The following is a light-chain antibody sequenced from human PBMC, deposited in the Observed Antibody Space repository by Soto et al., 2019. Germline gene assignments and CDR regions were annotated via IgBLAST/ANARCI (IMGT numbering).Light chain of an antibody. Sequence: QSALTQPASVSGSPGQSITISCTGTSSDVGAYNYVSWYQQHPAKAPKLMIYEVSNRPSGVSDRFSGSKSGNTASLTISGLQAEDEADYYCSSYTGASTLVFGGGTKVTVL. V-gene: IGLV2-14*01. CDR2: EVS. CDR1: SSDVGAYNY. CDR3: SSYTGASTLV. J-gene: IGLJ2*01.